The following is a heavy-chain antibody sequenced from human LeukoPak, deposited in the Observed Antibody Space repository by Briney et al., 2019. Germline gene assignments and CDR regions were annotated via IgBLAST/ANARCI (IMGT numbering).Heavy chain of an antibody. CDR3: ARIAAAGPYYYYGMDV. D-gene: IGHD6-13*01. CDR1: GFTFSSYA. V-gene: IGHV3-30*04. CDR2: ISYDGSNK. Sequence: PGRSLRLSCAASGFTFSSYAMHWVRQAPGKGLEWVAVISYDGSNKYYADSVKGRFTISRDNSKNTLYLQMNSLRAEDTAVYYCARIAAAGPYYYYGMDVWGQGTTVTVSS. J-gene: IGHJ6*02.